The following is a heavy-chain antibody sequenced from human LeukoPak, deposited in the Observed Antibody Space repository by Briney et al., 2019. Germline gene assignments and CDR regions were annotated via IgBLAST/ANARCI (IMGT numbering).Heavy chain of an antibody. D-gene: IGHD6-13*01. CDR2: ISAYNGNT. CDR3: ARSRQQLVWFDP. V-gene: IGHV1-18*01. Sequence: ASVKVSCKASGYTFTSYGISWVRQAPGQGLEWMGWISAYNGNTNYAQKLQGRVTMTTDTSTSTAYMELRSLRSDDTAMYYCARSRQQLVWFDPWGQGTLVTVSS. J-gene: IGHJ5*02. CDR1: GYTFTSYG.